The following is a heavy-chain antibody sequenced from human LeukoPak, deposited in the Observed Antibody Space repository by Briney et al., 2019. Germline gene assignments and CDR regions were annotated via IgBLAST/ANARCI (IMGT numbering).Heavy chain of an antibody. D-gene: IGHD2-21*02. J-gene: IGHJ3*02. CDR3: TSHTGTGDAFRPFHI. V-gene: IGHV3-21*01. Sequence: GSLRLSCAASGFTFSSYSMNWVRPAPGKGLEWVSSISSSSSYIYYADSVKGRFTISRDNAKNSLYLQMNSLRAEDTAVYYCTSHTGTGDAFRPFHIWGQGTMVTVSS. CDR2: ISSSSSYI. CDR1: GFTFSSYS.